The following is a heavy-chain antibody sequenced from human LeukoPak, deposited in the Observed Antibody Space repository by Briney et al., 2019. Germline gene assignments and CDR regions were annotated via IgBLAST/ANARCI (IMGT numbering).Heavy chain of an antibody. Sequence: GGSLRLSCAASGFTFSTYWMSWVRQAPGKGLEWVANIKEDGSEKNYVDSVKGRFTISRDNAKSALYLQINSLRAEDTALYYCVREGGYCSGGSCYFRFDPWGQGTLVTVSS. V-gene: IGHV3-7*04. D-gene: IGHD2-15*01. CDR1: GFTFSTYW. CDR3: VREGGYCSGGSCYFRFDP. CDR2: IKEDGSEK. J-gene: IGHJ5*02.